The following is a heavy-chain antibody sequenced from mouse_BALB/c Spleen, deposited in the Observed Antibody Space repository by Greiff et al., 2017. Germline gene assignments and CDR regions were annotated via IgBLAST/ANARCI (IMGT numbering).Heavy chain of an antibody. V-gene: IGHV5-4*02. Sequence: EVQVVESGGGLVKPGGSLKLSCAASGFTFSDYYMYWVRQTPEKRLEWVATISDGGSYTYYPDSVKGRFTISRDNAKNNLYLQMSSLKSEDTAMYYCASVSRGYFDVWGAGTTVTVSS. J-gene: IGHJ1*01. D-gene: IGHD6-2*01. CDR2: ISDGGSYT. CDR3: ASVSRGYFDV. CDR1: GFTFSDYY.